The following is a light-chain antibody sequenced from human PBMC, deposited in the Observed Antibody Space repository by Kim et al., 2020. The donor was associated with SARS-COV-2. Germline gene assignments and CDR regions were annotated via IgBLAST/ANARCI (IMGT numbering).Light chain of an antibody. CDR3: LLYSGGAQAWV. Sequence: PSLPFSPLLTFTLTCASNTGAVTSGYYPNWFLQKPGQAPRSLIYSTSNKHSWTPARFSGSLLGGKAALTLSGVQPEDEAEYYCLLYSGGAQAWVFGGGTKVTVL. CDR1: TGAVTSGYY. J-gene: IGLJ3*02. V-gene: IGLV7-43*01. CDR2: STS.